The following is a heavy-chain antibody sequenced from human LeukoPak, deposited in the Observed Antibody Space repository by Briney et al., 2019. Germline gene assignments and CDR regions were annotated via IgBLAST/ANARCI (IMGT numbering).Heavy chain of an antibody. J-gene: IGHJ4*02. CDR3: TTDLDSSGYYPEGY. Sequence: GGSLRLSCAASGFMFSSYAMNWVRQVPGKGLEWASTISNTGASTYYADSVKGRFTISRDNPKNTLYLQMNSLKTEGTAVYYCTTDLDSSGYYPEGYWGQGTLVTVSS. CDR2: ISNTGAST. V-gene: IGHV3-23*01. D-gene: IGHD3-22*01. CDR1: GFMFSSYA.